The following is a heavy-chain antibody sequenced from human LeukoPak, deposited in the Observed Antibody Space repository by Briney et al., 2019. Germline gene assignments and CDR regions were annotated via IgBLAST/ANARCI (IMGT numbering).Heavy chain of an antibody. J-gene: IGHJ4*02. D-gene: IGHD3-10*01. CDR1: GFTFSSYA. Sequence: GRSLRLSCAASGFTFSSYAMHWVRQAPGKGLEWVAVISYDGSNKYYADSVKGRFTISRDNSKNTLYLQMNSLRAEDTAVYYCVWISIRGVNFDYWGQGTLVTVSS. CDR3: VWISIRGVNFDY. CDR2: ISYDGSNK. V-gene: IGHV3-30*01.